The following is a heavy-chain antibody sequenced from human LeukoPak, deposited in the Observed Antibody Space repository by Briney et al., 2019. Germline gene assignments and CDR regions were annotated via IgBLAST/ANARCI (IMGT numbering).Heavy chain of an antibody. J-gene: IGHJ5*02. CDR1: GFTFSSYS. CDR3: ASPAAWRTTVTHNWFDP. D-gene: IGHD4-17*01. Sequence: GGSLRLSCAASGFTFSSYSMNWARQAPGKGLEWVSSISSGSSYIYYADSVKGRFTISRDNAKNSLYLQMNSLRAEDTAVYYCASPAAWRTTVTHNWFDPWGQGTLVTVSS. V-gene: IGHV3-21*01. CDR2: ISSGSSYI.